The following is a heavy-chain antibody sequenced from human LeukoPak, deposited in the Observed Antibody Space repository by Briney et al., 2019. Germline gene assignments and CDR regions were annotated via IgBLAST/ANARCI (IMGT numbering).Heavy chain of an antibody. CDR2: ISGSGGST. J-gene: IGHJ4*02. V-gene: IGHV3-23*01. CDR3: ATTRRDTAMVMYDSLSEGMYYFDY. Sequence: PGGSLRLSCAASGFTFSSYAMSWVRQAPGKGLEWVSAISGSGGSTYYADSVKGRFTISRDNSKNTLYLQMNSLRAEDTAVYYCATTRRDTAMVMYDSLSEGMYYFDYWGQGTLVTVSS. CDR1: GFTFSSYA. D-gene: IGHD5-18*01.